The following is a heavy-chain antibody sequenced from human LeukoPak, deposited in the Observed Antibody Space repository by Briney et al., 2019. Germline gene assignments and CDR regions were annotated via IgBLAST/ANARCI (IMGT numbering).Heavy chain of an antibody. CDR1: GGTFSSYA. D-gene: IGHD6-13*01. CDR2: IIPIFGTA. V-gene: IGHV1-69*13. Sequence: SVKVSCKASGGTFSSYAISWVRQAPGQGLEWMGGIIPIFGTANYAQKFQGRVTITADESTSTAYMELSSLRSEDTAVYYCARDRQPGIAAAGTFDYWGQGTLVTVSS. CDR3: ARDRQPGIAAAGTFDY. J-gene: IGHJ4*02.